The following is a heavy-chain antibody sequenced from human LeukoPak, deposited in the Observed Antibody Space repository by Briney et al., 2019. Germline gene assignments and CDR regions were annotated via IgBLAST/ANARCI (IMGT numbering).Heavy chain of an antibody. J-gene: IGHJ4*02. CDR1: GGTFSSYA. D-gene: IGHD6-19*01. V-gene: IGHV1-69*05. CDR2: IIPIFGTA. CDR3: ARVVAVAGRGLPGY. Sequence: SVKVSCKASGGTFSSYAISWVRQAPGQGLEWMGGIIPIFGTANYAQKFQGRVTITTDESTSTAYMELSSLRSEDTAVYYCARVVAVAGRGLPGYWGQGTLVTVSS.